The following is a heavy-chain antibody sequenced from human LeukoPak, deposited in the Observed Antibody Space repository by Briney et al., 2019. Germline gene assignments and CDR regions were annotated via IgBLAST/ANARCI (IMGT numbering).Heavy chain of an antibody. CDR1: GFTFSSYS. CDR2: ISSSSSYI. J-gene: IGHJ4*02. CDR3: ARDSPYGDFFDY. Sequence: GGSLRLSCAASGFTFSSYSMNWVRQAPGKGLEWVSSISSSSSYIYYADSVKGRFTISRDNAKNSLYLQMNSLRAVDTAVYYCARDSPYGDFFDYWGQGTLVTVSS. V-gene: IGHV3-21*01. D-gene: IGHD4-17*01.